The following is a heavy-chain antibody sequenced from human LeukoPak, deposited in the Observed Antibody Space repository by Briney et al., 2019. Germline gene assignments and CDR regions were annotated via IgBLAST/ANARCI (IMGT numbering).Heavy chain of an antibody. D-gene: IGHD6-6*01. V-gene: IGHV4-4*07. CDR3: ARDSSSSGLSDY. CDR1: GGSISSSF. J-gene: IGHJ4*02. Sequence: PSETLSLTCTVSGGSISSSFWTWIRQPAGKGLEWIGRIYPSGSTRYNPALNRRVTISVDTSKNQFSLKLSSVTAADTAVYYCARDSSSSGLSDYWGQGTLVTVSS. CDR2: IYPSGST.